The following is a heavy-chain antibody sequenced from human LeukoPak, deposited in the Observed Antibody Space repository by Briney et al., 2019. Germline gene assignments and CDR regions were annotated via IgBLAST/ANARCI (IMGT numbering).Heavy chain of an antibody. CDR2: IYTSGST. CDR1: GGYISSDY. D-gene: IGHD3-3*01. J-gene: IGHJ4*02. CDR3: ARGHPLEWLLLFDY. V-gene: IGHV4-4*07. Sequence: SETLSLTCTVSGGYISSDYWSWIRQPAGKGLEWIGRIYTSGSTNYNPSLKSRVTMSVDTSKNQFSLKLSSVTAADTAVYYCARGHPLEWLLLFDYWGQGTLVTVSS.